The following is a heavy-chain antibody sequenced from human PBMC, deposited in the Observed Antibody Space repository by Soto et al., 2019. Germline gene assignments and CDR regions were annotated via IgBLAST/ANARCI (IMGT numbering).Heavy chain of an antibody. CDR1: GGSISSYY. J-gene: IGHJ6*02. CDR2: IYYSGST. D-gene: IGHD3-9*01. CDR3: VRVWGYDILWDQSEDYYYGMDV. Sequence: SETLSLTCTVSGGSISSYYWSWIRQPPGKGLEWIGYIYYSGSTNYNPSLKSRVTISVDTSKNQFSLKLSSVTAADTAVYYCVRVWGYDILWDQSEDYYYGMDVWGQGTTVTVSS. V-gene: IGHV4-59*01.